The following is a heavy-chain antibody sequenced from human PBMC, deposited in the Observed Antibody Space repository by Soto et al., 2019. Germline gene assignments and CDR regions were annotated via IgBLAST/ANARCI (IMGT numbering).Heavy chain of an antibody. CDR1: GYTFTRYT. CDR2: INPDNGNT. V-gene: IGHV1-3*01. J-gene: IGHJ5*01. D-gene: IGHD2-15*01. CDR3: ARVIAIGQLDS. Sequence: ASVKVSCKASGYTFTRYTMNWVRQAPRQRLEWMGWINPDNGNTKSSQKFQDRVIITRDTSASTAYMDLSSLRSEDTAVYYCARVIAIGQLDSWGQGTLVTVSS.